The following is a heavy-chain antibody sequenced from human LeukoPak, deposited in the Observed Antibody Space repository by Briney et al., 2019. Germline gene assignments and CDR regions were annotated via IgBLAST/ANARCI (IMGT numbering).Heavy chain of an antibody. V-gene: IGHV3-30-3*01. CDR2: TSSDLNVK. CDR1: GFTFRNYV. J-gene: IGHJ4*02. D-gene: IGHD3-10*01. Sequence: GGSLRLSCAASGFTFRNYVIHWVRQAPGKGLEWVAVTSSDLNVKLCADSVKGRFTISRDNSRSTLYLQMNSLRPEGTAIYYCAREGYYGSGSPPSLYFDYWGQGTLVAVSS. CDR3: AREGYYGSGSPPSLYFDY.